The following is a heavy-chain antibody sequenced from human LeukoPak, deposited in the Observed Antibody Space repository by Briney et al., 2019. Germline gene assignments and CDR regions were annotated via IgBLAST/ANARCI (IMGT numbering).Heavy chain of an antibody. J-gene: IGHJ4*02. CDR1: GGSISSSSYY. V-gene: IGHV4-39*01. CDR2: IYYSGST. CDR3: ARRRQFDY. Sequence: SETLSLTCTVSGGSISSSSYYWGWIRQPPGKGLEWIGSIYYSGSTYYNPSLKSRVTISVDTSKNRFSLKLSSVTAADTAVYYCARRRQFDYWGQGTLVTVSS.